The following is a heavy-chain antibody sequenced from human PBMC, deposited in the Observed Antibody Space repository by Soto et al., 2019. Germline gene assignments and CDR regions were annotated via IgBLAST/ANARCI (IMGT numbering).Heavy chain of an antibody. Sequence: QITLKESGPTLVKPTQTLTLTCTFSGFSLSTSGVGVGWIRQPPGKALEWLALIYWDDDKRYSPSLKSSLTITKDTSKNQLVLTMTNMDPVDTAIYYCAHTVSDFYGDINPFDYWGQGTLVTVSS. D-gene: IGHD4-17*01. CDR1: GFSLSTSGVG. CDR2: IYWDDDK. J-gene: IGHJ4*02. CDR3: AHTVSDFYGDINPFDY. V-gene: IGHV2-5*02.